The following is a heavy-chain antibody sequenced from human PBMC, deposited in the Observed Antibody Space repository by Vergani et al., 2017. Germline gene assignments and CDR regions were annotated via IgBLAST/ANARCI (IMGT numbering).Heavy chain of an antibody. J-gene: IGHJ6*02. Sequence: QVQLQESGPGLVKPSETLSLTCTVSGGSISSSSYYWGWIRQPPGKGLEWIGYIYYSGSTNYNPSRKSRVNISVDTSKNQFSLQVGSVTAADTAVYYCAGDHWGSSRGGGGSYYYYGMDVWGQGTTVTVSS. CDR1: GGSISSSSYY. CDR2: IYYSGST. CDR3: AGDHWGSSRGGGGSYYYYGMDV. D-gene: IGHD6-6*01. V-gene: IGHV4-61*01.